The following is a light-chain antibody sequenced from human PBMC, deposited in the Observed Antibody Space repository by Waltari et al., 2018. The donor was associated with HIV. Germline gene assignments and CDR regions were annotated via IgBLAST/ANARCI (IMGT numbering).Light chain of an antibody. J-gene: IGLJ2*01. CDR2: SST. Sequence: QTVVTQEPSLTVSPGGTITLTCSSATVPVGSGHYVNRFQQKPGQPPRPLIYSSTRRHPLTPERFSGSLVGDRAALTLSNVWPEDQADYYCMLFFRTSYLFGGGTKVTVL. V-gene: IGLV7-43*01. CDR3: MLFFRTSYL. CDR1: TVPVGSGHY.